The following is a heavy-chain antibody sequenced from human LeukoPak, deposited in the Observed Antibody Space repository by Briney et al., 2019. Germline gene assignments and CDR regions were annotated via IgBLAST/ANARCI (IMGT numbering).Heavy chain of an antibody. J-gene: IGHJ4*02. Sequence: GGSLRLSCAASGFTFSSYAMNWVRQAPGKGLEWVSAISGSGGRTHYADSVKGRFTISRDNAKNSLYLQMNSLRAEDMALYYCAKDGTQGEFDYWGQGTLVTVSS. CDR1: GFTFSSYA. D-gene: IGHD6-13*01. V-gene: IGHV3-23*01. CDR3: AKDGTQGEFDY. CDR2: ISGSGGRT.